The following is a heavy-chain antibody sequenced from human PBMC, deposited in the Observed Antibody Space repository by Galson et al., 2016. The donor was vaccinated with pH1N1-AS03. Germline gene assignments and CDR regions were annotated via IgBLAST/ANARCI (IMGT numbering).Heavy chain of an antibody. D-gene: IGHD2-2*01. CDR3: ARDAVPAATGYSGMDV. CDR1: GGTFSSYA. CDR2: IIAMFGTA. Sequence: SVKVSCKASGGTFSSYAISWVRQAPGQGLEWMGGIIAMFGTANYAQKVQGRVTITADKSTSTACMELSSLRSEDTAVYYCARDAVPAATGYSGMDVWGQGTTVTVSS. V-gene: IGHV1-69*06. J-gene: IGHJ6*02.